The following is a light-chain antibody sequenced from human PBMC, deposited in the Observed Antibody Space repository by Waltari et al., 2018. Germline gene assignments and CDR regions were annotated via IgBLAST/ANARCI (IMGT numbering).Light chain of an antibody. CDR2: EVS. Sequence: QSALTQPASVSGSPGQSITISCTGTSSDVGGYNYVSWYQPHPGKAPKLMMYEVSNRPSWVSNRFAGSKSGNTASLTISGLQAEDEADYYCSSYTSSSSVVFGGGTKLTVL. CDR3: SSYTSSSSVV. V-gene: IGLV2-14*01. J-gene: IGLJ2*01. CDR1: SSDVGGYNY.